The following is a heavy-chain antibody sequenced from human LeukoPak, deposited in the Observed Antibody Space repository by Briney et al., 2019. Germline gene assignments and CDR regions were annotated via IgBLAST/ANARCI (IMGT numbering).Heavy chain of an antibody. CDR3: TTDQLMMTTVDY. J-gene: IGHJ4*02. CDR1: GFTFSNAW. D-gene: IGHD4-17*01. V-gene: IGHV3-15*01. Sequence: GGSLRLSCAASGFTFSNAWMSWVRQAPGKGLEWVGRIKSKTDGGTTDYAAPVKGRFTISRDDSKNTLYLQMNSLKTEDTAVYHCTTDQLMMTTVDYWGQGTLVTVSS. CDR2: IKSKTDGGTT.